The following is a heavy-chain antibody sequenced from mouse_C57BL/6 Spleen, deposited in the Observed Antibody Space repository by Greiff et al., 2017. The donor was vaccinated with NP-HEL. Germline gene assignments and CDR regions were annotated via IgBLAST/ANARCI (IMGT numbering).Heavy chain of an antibody. Sequence: VQLQQSGPELVKPGASVKISCKASGYTFTDYYMNWVKQSHGKSLEWIGDINPNNGGTSYNQKFKGKATLTVDKSSSTAYMELRSLTSEDSAVYYCANYYGSSGPFAYWGQGTLVTVSA. D-gene: IGHD1-1*01. CDR3: ANYYGSSGPFAY. CDR2: INPNNGGT. J-gene: IGHJ3*01. V-gene: IGHV1-26*01. CDR1: GYTFTDYY.